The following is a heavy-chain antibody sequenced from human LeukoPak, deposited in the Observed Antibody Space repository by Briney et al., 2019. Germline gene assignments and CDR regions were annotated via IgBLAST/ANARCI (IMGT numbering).Heavy chain of an antibody. Sequence: GGSLRLSCAASGFTFRSYTMSWVRQAPGKGLEWVSSITFSSTYIYYADSVNGRITISRDNAKNSLYLQMNSLRAEDTAVYYCARDKYFGITMVRGDFDYWGQGTLFTVSS. CDR2: ITFSSTYI. D-gene: IGHD3-10*01. J-gene: IGHJ4*02. V-gene: IGHV3-21*01. CDR1: GFTFRSYT. CDR3: ARDKYFGITMVRGDFDY.